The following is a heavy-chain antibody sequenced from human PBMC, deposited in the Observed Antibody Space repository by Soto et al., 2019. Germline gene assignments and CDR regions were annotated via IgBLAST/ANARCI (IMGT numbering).Heavy chain of an antibody. J-gene: IGHJ6*01. CDR1: GGSITNYY. D-gene: IGHD3-10*01. V-gene: IGHV4-59*08. Sequence: QVQLQESGPGLVKPSETLSLTCTVSGGSITNYYCSWFRQPPGKGLEWIGYIQYHGNSAYNLSLKWRVTMSMDASKPQSSLMLESVTATDTAVYYCARHGFGSLHGLVDVWGLGTTVIVSS. CDR2: IQYHGNS. CDR3: ARHGFGSLHGLVDV.